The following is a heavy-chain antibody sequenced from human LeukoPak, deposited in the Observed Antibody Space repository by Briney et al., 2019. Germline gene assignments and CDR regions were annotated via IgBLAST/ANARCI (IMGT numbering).Heavy chain of an antibody. J-gene: IGHJ6*04. CDR3: ARDTNDHHHSGYYGMDV. Sequence: GGSLRLSCAASGFTVSSYEINWVRQAPGKGLEWVSYISSSGSTIYYADSVKGRFTISRDNAKNSLYLQMNSLRAEDTAVYYCARDTNDHHHSGYYGMDVWGKGTTVTVSS. CDR2: ISSSGSTI. V-gene: IGHV3-48*03. D-gene: IGHD3-10*01. CDR1: GFTVSSYE.